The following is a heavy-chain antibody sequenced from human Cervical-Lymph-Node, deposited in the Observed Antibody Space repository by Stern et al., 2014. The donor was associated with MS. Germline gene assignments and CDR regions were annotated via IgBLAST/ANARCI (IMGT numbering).Heavy chain of an antibody. CDR1: GYNFFAYG. CDR2: VSDNNVKT. J-gene: IGHJ4*02. D-gene: IGHD3-3*01. Sequence: QVQLVQSGTEVKKPGASVRVSCKASGYNFFAYGITWVRQAPGKGLEWIGCVSDNNVKTTTAQSLQGRVVLTIDISTNTSYMELRRLRSDDTDVYYCARAWRFLERSDFDFWGPGTLVTVSS. CDR3: ARAWRFLERSDFDF. V-gene: IGHV1-18*01.